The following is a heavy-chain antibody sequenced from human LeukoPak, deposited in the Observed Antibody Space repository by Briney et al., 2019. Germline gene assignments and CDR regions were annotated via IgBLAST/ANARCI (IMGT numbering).Heavy chain of an antibody. CDR1: GFTFSSYA. J-gene: IGHJ4*02. D-gene: IGHD6-6*01. V-gene: IGHV3-23*01. CDR2: ISGSGGST. Sequence: GGSLRLSCAASGFTFSSYAMSWVRQAPGKGLEWVSAISGSGGSTYYADSVKGRFTISRDNSKNTLYLQMNSLRAEDTAVYYCAKDRPPWYSSSSPFDYWGQGTLVTVSS. CDR3: AKDRPPWYSSSSPFDY.